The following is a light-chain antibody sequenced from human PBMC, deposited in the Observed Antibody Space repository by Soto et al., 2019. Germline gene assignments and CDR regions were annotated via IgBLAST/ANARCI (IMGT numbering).Light chain of an antibody. Sequence: EIVMTQSPATLSVSPGERATLSCRASQSVGIKLDWYQQKPGQAPRILIHGASIRASGISARVSGSGSGTEFTLTITNLQSEDFSIYYCQQYHNWPPLTFGQGTRRDIK. V-gene: IGKV3-15*01. CDR2: GAS. CDR1: QSVGIK. J-gene: IGKJ5*01. CDR3: QQYHNWPPLT.